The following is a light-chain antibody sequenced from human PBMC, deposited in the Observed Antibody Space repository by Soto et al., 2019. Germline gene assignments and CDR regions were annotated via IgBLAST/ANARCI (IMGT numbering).Light chain of an antibody. CDR3: AAWDGSLSGYV. V-gene: IGLV1-47*01. CDR2: RNN. Sequence: QSALTQPPSASGTPGQRVTISCSGSSSNIGSNYVYWYQQLPGTAPKLLIYRNNQRPSGVPDRFSGSKSGTSASLAISGLRSDDEAEYYCAAWDGSLSGYVFGTGTKVTVL. J-gene: IGLJ1*01. CDR1: SSNIGSNY.